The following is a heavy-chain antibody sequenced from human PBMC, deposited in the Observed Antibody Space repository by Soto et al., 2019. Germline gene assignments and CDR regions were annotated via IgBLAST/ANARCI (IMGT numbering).Heavy chain of an antibody. D-gene: IGHD6-6*01. Sequence: SETLSLTCAVYGGSFSGYYWSWIRQPPGKGLEWIGEINHSGSTNYNPSLKSRVTISVDTSKNQFSLKLSSVTAADTAVYYCARKGGEYSSSGGRGYDMDVWGKGTTGIVSS. CDR3: ARKGGEYSSSGGRGYDMDV. J-gene: IGHJ6*03. V-gene: IGHV4-34*01. CDR2: INHSGST. CDR1: GGSFSGYY.